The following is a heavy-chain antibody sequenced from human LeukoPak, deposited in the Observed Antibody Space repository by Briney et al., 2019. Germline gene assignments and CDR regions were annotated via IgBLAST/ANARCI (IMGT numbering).Heavy chain of an antibody. V-gene: IGHV7-4-1*02. D-gene: IGHD3-22*01. CDR1: GYTFTSYS. CDR3: AREVDDSSGGYFDY. Sequence: ASVKVSCKASGYTFTSYSVNWVRQAPGQGLEWMGWIHTSTGNPTYAQGFTGRFVFSLDTSVSTAYLQISSLKAEDTAVYYCAREVDDSSGGYFDYWGQGTLVTVSS. CDR2: IHTSTGNP. J-gene: IGHJ4*02.